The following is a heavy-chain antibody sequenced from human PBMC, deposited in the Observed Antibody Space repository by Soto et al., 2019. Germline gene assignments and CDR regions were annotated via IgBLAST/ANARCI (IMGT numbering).Heavy chain of an antibody. V-gene: IGHV5-51*01. CDR2: IFPIDSDT. J-gene: IGHJ3*01. Sequence: PGESLKVSCKGSGYTFTRNWLGWVRQMPGKGLGWMGIIFPIDSDTRYSPSSQGQVTISADNSISTAYLQWSSLKASDTAIYYCATPGGRDFNAFDVWGQGTMVTDS. CDR1: GYTFTRNW. CDR3: ATPGGRDFNAFDV. D-gene: IGHD2-21*02.